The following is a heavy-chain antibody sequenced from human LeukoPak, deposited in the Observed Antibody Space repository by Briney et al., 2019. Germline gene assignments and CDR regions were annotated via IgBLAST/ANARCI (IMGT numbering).Heavy chain of an antibody. V-gene: IGHV3-48*04. CDR3: AKGSMIVVVITN. CDR2: ISSSSSTI. CDR1: GFTFSSYS. D-gene: IGHD3-22*01. J-gene: IGHJ4*02. Sequence: GGSLRLSCAASGFTFSSYSMNWVRQAPGKGLEWVSYISSSSSTIYYADSVKGRFTISRDNAKNSLYLQMNSLRAEDTAVYYCAKGSMIVVVITNWGQGTLVTVSS.